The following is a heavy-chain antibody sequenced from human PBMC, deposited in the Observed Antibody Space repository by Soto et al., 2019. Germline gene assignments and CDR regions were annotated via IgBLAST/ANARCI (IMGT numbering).Heavy chain of an antibody. CDR2: IKQDGSEK. V-gene: IGHV3-7*01. CDR3: ARAYNSAFDS. D-gene: IGHD6-19*01. Sequence: GGSLRLSCAASGFTFSSYAMSWVRQAPGKGLEWVANIKQDGSEKYYVDSVKGRFTISRDNAKNLLYLQMNSLRAEDTAVYYCARAYNSAFDSWGQGTLVTVSS. CDR1: GFTFSSYA. J-gene: IGHJ4*02.